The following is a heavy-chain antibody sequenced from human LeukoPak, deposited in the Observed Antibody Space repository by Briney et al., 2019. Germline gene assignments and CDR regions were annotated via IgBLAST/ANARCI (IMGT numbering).Heavy chain of an antibody. Sequence: SETLSLTCSVSGDSISRSNYYWGWIRQPPGKGLEWIGSIHYTGSTYHNPSLKSRVTMSVDTSKNQFSLKVNSVTATDTAVYYCARRDRYSSGQFDHWGQGALVTVSS. CDR2: IHYTGST. V-gene: IGHV4-39*01. CDR3: ARRDRYSSGQFDH. J-gene: IGHJ4*02. D-gene: IGHD5-18*01. CDR1: GDSISRSNYY.